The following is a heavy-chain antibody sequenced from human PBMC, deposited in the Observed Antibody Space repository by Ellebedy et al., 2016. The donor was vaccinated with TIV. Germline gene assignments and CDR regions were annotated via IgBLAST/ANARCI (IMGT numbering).Heavy chain of an antibody. CDR2: ISGSGGST. J-gene: IGHJ4*02. CDR3: AKDVSGIAEYDY. CDR1: GFTVSSNY. D-gene: IGHD6-13*01. V-gene: IGHV3-23*01. Sequence: GGSLRLSCAASGFTVSSNYMSWVRQAPGKGLEWVSAISGSGGSTYYADSVKGRFTISRDNSKNTLYLQMNSLRAEDTAVYYCAKDVSGIAEYDYWGQGTLVTVSS.